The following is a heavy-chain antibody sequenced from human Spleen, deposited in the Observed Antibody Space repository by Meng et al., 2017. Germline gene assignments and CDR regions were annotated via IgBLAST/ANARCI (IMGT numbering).Heavy chain of an antibody. CDR1: GYTFAAYW. CDR2: IDPKSDNT. J-gene: IGHJ4*02. Sequence: QVQLMQAGPEVKKPGASVKVSCKASGYTFAAYWIQWVRQAPGQGLEWMGRIDPKSDNTHYAQKFQGRVSMTRDTSINTAYVELSRLRSDDTAVYYCVRDENISLGKLFGDYWGQGALVTVSS. CDR3: VRDENISLGKLFGDY. V-gene: IGHV1-2*06. D-gene: IGHD2-21*01.